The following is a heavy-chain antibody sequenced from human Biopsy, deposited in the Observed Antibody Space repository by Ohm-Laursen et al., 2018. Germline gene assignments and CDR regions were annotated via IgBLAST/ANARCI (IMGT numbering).Heavy chain of an antibody. Sequence: SLRLSCAATGFTFSSYAMNWVRQAPGKGLEWVSGINNDGGRTDYADSVKGRFTISRDNSKNTLYLQMNSLRAEDTVIYYCAKVADYYNDSGFDDYWGQGTLVTVSS. CDR1: GFTFSSYA. CDR2: INNDGGRT. J-gene: IGHJ4*02. CDR3: AKVADYYNDSGFDDY. D-gene: IGHD3-22*01. V-gene: IGHV3-23*01.